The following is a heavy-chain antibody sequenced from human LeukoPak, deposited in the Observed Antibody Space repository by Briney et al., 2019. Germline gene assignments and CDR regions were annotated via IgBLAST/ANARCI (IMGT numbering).Heavy chain of an antibody. D-gene: IGHD3-22*01. Sequence: GGSLRLSCAASGFTFSSYGMHWVRQAPGKGLEWVAFIRYDGSNKYYADSVKGRFTISRDNSKNTLYLQMNSLRAEDTAVYYCAKDRYYDSSGSDRAPFDYWGQGTLVTVSS. CDR3: AKDRYYDSSGSDRAPFDY. CDR2: IRYDGSNK. CDR1: GFTFSSYG. J-gene: IGHJ4*02. V-gene: IGHV3-30*02.